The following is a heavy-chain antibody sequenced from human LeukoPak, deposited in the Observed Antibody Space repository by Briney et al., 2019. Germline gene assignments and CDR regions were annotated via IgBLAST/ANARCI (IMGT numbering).Heavy chain of an antibody. CDR2: IIPILGIA. CDR3: ATRIYYDFWSGYFH. CDR1: GGTFSSYA. V-gene: IGHV1-69*04. Sequence: SVKVSCKASGGTFSSYAISWVRQAPGQGLEWMGRIIPILGIANYAQKFQGRVTITADKSASTAYMELSSLRSEDTAVYYCATRIYYDFWSGYFHWGQGTLVTVSS. J-gene: IGHJ4*02. D-gene: IGHD3-3*01.